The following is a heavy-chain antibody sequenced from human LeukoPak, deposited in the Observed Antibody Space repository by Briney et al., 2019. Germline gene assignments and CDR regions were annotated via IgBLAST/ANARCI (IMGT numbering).Heavy chain of an antibody. Sequence: GGFLRLSCAASGFTFSSYDMNWVRQAPGKGLEWVSFIYGGSAIYYADSVKGRFTISRDNSKNTLYLQMGSLKTEDMAVYYCARAGALVVVPIDYWGQGTLVTVSS. CDR1: GFTFSSYD. V-gene: IGHV3-66*01. CDR2: IYGGSAI. CDR3: ARAGALVVVPIDY. J-gene: IGHJ4*02. D-gene: IGHD2-15*01.